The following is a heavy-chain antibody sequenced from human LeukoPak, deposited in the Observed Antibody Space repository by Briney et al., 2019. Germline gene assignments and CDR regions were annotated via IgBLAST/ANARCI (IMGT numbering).Heavy chain of an antibody. J-gene: IGHJ3*02. D-gene: IGHD6-13*01. CDR1: GGSFSGYY. Sequence: PSETLSLTCAVYGGSFSGYYWSWIRQPPGKGLEWIGEINHSGSTNYNPSLKSRVTISVDTSKNQFSLKLSSVTAADTAVYYCARVRRDSRLDAFDIWGQGTMVTVSS. CDR2: INHSGST. CDR3: ARVRRDSRLDAFDI. V-gene: IGHV4-34*01.